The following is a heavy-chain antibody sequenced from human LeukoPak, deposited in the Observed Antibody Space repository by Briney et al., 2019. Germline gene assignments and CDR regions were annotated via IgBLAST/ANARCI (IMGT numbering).Heavy chain of an antibody. CDR2: ISSSSSYI. V-gene: IGHV3-11*06. CDR1: GGSISSGDYY. J-gene: IGHJ3*02. Sequence: LSLTCTVSGGSISSGDYYWSWIRQPPGKGLEWVSSISSSSSYIYYADSVKGRFTISRDNAKNSLYLQMNSLRAEDTAVYYCASDTGTNAFDIWGQGTMVTVSS. CDR3: ASDTGTNAFDI. D-gene: IGHD1/OR15-1a*01.